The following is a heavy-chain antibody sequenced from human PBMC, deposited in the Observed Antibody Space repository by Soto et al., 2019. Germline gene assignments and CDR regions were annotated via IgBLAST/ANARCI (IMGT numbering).Heavy chain of an antibody. CDR1: GFTFSSYS. J-gene: IGHJ6*02. CDR2: ISSSSSYI. V-gene: IGHV3-21*01. Sequence: GGSLILSCAASGFTFSSYSMNWVRQAPGKGLEWVSSISSSSSYIYYADSVKGRFTISRDNAKNSLYLQMNSLRAEDTAVYYCARDRYVGYCTNGVCEHYYYSGMDVWGQGTTVTVSS. CDR3: ARDRYVGYCTNGVCEHYYYSGMDV. D-gene: IGHD2-8*01.